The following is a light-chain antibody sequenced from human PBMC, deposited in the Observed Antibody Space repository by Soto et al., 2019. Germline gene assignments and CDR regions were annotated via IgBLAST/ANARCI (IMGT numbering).Light chain of an antibody. V-gene: IGLV2-14*01. Sequence: SALPHPASVSGSPVQSITLSCPGTSSDVGGYNFVSWYQQHPGKAPKLMIYDIRNRPSGVSNRFSGSKSVNTASLTISGLQAEDEADYYCSSYTSISTYVFGTGTKVTVL. J-gene: IGLJ1*01. CDR3: SSYTSISTYV. CDR1: SSDVGGYNF. CDR2: DIR.